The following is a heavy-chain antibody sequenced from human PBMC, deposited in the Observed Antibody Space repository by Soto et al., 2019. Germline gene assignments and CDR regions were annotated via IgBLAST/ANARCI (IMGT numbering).Heavy chain of an antibody. CDR2: FDPEDGET. V-gene: IGHV1-24*01. Sequence: ASVKVSCKVSGYTLTELSMHWVRQAPGKGLEWMGGFDPEDGETIYAQKFQGRVTMTEDTSTDTAYMELSSLRSEDTAVYYRATGYGDPYYFDYWGQGTLVTVSS. CDR3: ATGYGDPYYFDY. J-gene: IGHJ4*02. CDR1: GYTLTELS. D-gene: IGHD4-17*01.